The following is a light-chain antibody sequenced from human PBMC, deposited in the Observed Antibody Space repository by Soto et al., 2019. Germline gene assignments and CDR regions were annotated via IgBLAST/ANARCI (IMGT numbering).Light chain of an antibody. CDR2: GAS. CDR3: QQYNNWPPIT. Sequence: EIVITQSPATLSVSPGERATLSCRASQSVSSNLAWYQQQPGQAPRLLIYGASTRATGFPARFSGSGSGTEFTLTISSLQSEDFAVYYCQQYNNWPPITFGQGTRLEIK. V-gene: IGKV3-15*01. CDR1: QSVSSN. J-gene: IGKJ5*01.